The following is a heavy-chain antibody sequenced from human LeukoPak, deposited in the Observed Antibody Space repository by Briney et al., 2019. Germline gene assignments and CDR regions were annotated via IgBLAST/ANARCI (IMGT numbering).Heavy chain of an antibody. Sequence: GGSLRLSCAASGFTFSSYSMNWVRQAPGKGLEWVSSISSSSYIYYADSVKGRFTISRDNAKNSLYLQMNSLRAEDTAVYYCARDLGYDFWSGSAHWFDPWGQGTLVTVSS. J-gene: IGHJ5*02. V-gene: IGHV3-21*01. CDR3: ARDLGYDFWSGSAHWFDP. CDR1: GFTFSSYS. D-gene: IGHD3-3*01. CDR2: ISSSSYI.